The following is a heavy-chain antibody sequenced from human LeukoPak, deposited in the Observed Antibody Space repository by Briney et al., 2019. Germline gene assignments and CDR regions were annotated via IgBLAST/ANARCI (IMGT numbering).Heavy chain of an antibody. J-gene: IGHJ1*01. CDR2: INPSGGST. D-gene: IGHD3-16*02. V-gene: IGHV1-46*01. Sequence: ASVKVSSKASGYTFTSYYMHWVRQAPGQGLEWMGIINPSGGSTSYAQKFQGIVTMTRDTSTSTVYMELSSLRSEDTAVYYCARGKITFGGVIALAEYFQHWGQGTLVTVSS. CDR3: ARGKITFGGVIALAEYFQH. CDR1: GYTFTSYY.